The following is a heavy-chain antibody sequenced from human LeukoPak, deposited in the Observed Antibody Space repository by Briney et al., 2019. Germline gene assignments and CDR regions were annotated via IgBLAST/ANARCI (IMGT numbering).Heavy chain of an antibody. CDR3: AKQSSGYLWFFDY. CDR1: GFTFSSYA. Sequence: GGSLRLSCAASGFTFSSYAMSWVRQAPGKGLEWVSGIIGNGGSTFYVDSVKGRFTVSRDNSKNTLYLQMNSLRAEDTAAYYCAKQSSGYLWFFDYWGQGTLVTVPS. V-gene: IGHV3-23*01. J-gene: IGHJ4*02. CDR2: IIGNGGST. D-gene: IGHD3-22*01.